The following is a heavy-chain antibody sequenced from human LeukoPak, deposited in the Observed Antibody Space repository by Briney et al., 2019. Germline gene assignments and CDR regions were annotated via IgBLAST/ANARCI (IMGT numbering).Heavy chain of an antibody. V-gene: IGHV3-33*01. D-gene: IGHD1-1*01. CDR2: IWYDGSNK. J-gene: IGHJ4*02. Sequence: PGRSLRLSCAASGFTFSSYGMHWVRQAPGKGLEWVAVIWYDGSNKYYADSVKGRFTISRDNSKNTLYMQMKSLRAEDTAVYYCARDTTRRNYYFDYWGQGTLVTVSS. CDR3: ARDTTRRNYYFDY. CDR1: GFTFSSYG.